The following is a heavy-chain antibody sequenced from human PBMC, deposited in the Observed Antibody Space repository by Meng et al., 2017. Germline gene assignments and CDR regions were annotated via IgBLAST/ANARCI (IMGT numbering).Heavy chain of an antibody. CDR1: GYTFTSNA. CDR2: INTNTGNP. Sequence: QVQLVQPVVELKKPGASVKVSSKASGYTFTSNAMNWVRQAPGEGLEWMGWINTNTGNPTYAQGFTGRFVFSLDTSVSTAYLQISSLKAEDTAVYYCAREGRVDFDYWGQGTLVTVSS. V-gene: IGHV7-4-1*02. D-gene: IGHD1-26*01. CDR3: AREGRVDFDY. J-gene: IGHJ4*02.